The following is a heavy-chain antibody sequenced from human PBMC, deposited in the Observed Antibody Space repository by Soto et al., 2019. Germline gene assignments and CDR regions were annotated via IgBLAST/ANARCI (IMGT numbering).Heavy chain of an antibody. D-gene: IGHD6-13*01. CDR1: GGSFSGYY. CDR2: INHSGST. V-gene: IGHV4-34*01. Sequence: QVQLQQWGAGLLKPSETLSLTCAVYGGSFSGYYWSWIRQPPGKGLEWIGEINHSGSTNYNPSLQSGVAISVDPSKNQFSRKLSSVTAADTAVYYRARHPHVTVIAAAGTTRFDPWGQGTLVTVSS. J-gene: IGHJ5*02. CDR3: ARHPHVTVIAAAGTTRFDP.